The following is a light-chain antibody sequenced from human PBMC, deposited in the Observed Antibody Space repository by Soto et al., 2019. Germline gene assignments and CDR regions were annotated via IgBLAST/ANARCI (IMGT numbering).Light chain of an antibody. Sequence: DIQMTQSPSSLSASVGDRVTITCRASQYIHTHLAWYQQKPGNSPKLLVYGASTLHSGVPSRFSASGSGTEFILTISSLQSDDVATYYCQTYDKAPWTFGPGTRV. CDR1: QYIHTH. V-gene: IGKV1-27*01. CDR3: QTYDKAPWT. CDR2: GAS. J-gene: IGKJ1*01.